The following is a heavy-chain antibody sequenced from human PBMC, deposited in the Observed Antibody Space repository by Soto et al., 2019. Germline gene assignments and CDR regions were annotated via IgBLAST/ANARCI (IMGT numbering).Heavy chain of an antibody. V-gene: IGHV4-31*03. CDR1: GGSISSGGYY. CDR3: ARDEGAQYDWYFDL. J-gene: IGHJ2*01. Sequence: QVQLQESGPGLVKPSQTLSLTCTVSGGSISSGGYYWSWIRQHPGNGLEWIGYISNSGSTYYNPSLKRRVTMSVDTSKHHFSLKLNSVTAADTAVYYCARDEGAQYDWYFDLWGRGTLVTVSS. CDR2: ISNSGST.